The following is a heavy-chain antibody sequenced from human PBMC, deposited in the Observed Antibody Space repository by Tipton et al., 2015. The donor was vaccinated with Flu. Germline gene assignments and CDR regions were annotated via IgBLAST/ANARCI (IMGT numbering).Heavy chain of an antibody. D-gene: IGHD4-11*01. CDR3: ARRDYSNYVSEPKNWFDS. V-gene: IGHV4-38-2*02. CDR2: VSRPGST. Sequence: TLSLTCTVSGDSISSDYYWGWIRQFPGKGLEWIGTVSRPGSTVYNPSLKSRATISIDTSKNQFSLNMKSVTAADMAVYYCARRDYSNYVSEPKNWFDSWGLGTLVTVSS. CDR1: GDSISSDYY. J-gene: IGHJ5*01.